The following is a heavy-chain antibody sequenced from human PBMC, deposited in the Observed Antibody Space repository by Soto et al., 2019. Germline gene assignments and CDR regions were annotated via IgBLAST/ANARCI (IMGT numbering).Heavy chain of an antibody. V-gene: IGHV1-69*13. Sequence: SVKVSCKASGGTFSSYAISWVRQAPGQGLEWMGGIIPIFGTANYAQKFQGRVTITADESTSTAYMELSSLRSEDTAVYYLAIPGTCITTSCHHTNLYYCMDVWG. D-gene: IGHD2-2*01. CDR3: AIPGTCITTSCHHTNLYYCMDV. CDR2: IIPIFGTA. CDR1: GGTFSSYA. J-gene: IGHJ6*02.